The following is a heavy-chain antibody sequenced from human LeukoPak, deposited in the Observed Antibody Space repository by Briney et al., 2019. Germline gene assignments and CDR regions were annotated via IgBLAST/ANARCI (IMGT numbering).Heavy chain of an antibody. J-gene: IGHJ4*02. CDR1: GGSISSGGYY. CDR2: IYHSGST. CDR3: ARDYCSGGSCFDY. D-gene: IGHD2-15*01. V-gene: IGHV4-30-2*01. Sequence: PSETLSLTCTVSGGSISSGGYYWSWIRQPPGKGLEWIGYIYHSGSTYYNPSLKSRVTISVDRSKNQFSLKLSSVTAADTAVYYCARDYCSGGSCFDYWGQGTLVTVSS.